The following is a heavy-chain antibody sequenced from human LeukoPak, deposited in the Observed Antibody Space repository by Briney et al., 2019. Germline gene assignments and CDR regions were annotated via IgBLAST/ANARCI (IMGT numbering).Heavy chain of an antibody. D-gene: IGHD3-3*01. CDR2: IKQDGSEK. V-gene: IGHV3-7*01. CDR1: GFTFSSYW. J-gene: IGHJ4*02. Sequence: GGSLRLSCAASGFTFSSYWMSWVRQAPGKGLEWVANIKQDGSEKYYVDSVKGRFTISRDNAKNSLYLQMNSLRAEDTAVYYCARDGVYYDFWSGSFTLDYWGQGTLVTVSS. CDR3: ARDGVYYDFWSGSFTLDY.